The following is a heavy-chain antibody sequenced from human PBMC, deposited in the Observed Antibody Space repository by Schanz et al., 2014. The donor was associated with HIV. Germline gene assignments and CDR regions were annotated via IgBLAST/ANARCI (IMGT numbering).Heavy chain of an antibody. D-gene: IGHD1-1*01. CDR2: IIHIFGTT. CDR1: CGTFSIYA. J-gene: IGHJ4*02. CDR3: ARDSPVAWGKLEY. V-gene: IGHV1-69*01. Sequence: QVQLVQSGAEVNQPGSSVKVSCKACCGTFSIYAISWVRQAPGQGLEWMGGIIHIFGTTNYAPKFQGRVTINVDESTSTAYMELSSLRSEDTAVYYCARDSPVAWGKLEYWGQGTLVTVSS.